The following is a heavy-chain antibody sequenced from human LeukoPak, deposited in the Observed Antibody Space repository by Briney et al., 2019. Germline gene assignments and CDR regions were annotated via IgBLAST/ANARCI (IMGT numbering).Heavy chain of an antibody. V-gene: IGHV3-30*04. D-gene: IGHD3-10*01. CDR3: RFYGSGSYTDY. Sequence: GGSLRLSCAASGFTFSSYAMNWVRQAPGKVLEWVAVISYDGSNKYYADSVKGRFTISRDNSKNTLYLQMNSLRAEDTAVYYCRFYGSGSYTDYWGQGTLVTVSS. CDR1: GFTFSSYA. J-gene: IGHJ4*02. CDR2: ISYDGSNK.